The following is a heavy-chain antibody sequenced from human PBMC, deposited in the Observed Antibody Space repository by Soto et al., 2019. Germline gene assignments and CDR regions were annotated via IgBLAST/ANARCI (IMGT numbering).Heavy chain of an antibody. V-gene: IGHV3-23*01. Sequence: VGSLRLSCAPSGFTFSSYAMSWIRQAPGKGLEWVSAISGSCGSTYYADSVKGRFTISRDNSKNTLYLQMNSLRAEYRAVYYCAKSLTIFGVVAFNYWGQGTLVTVSS. CDR2: ISGSCGST. CDR1: GFTFSSYA. J-gene: IGHJ4*02. CDR3: AKSLTIFGVVAFNY. D-gene: IGHD3-3*01.